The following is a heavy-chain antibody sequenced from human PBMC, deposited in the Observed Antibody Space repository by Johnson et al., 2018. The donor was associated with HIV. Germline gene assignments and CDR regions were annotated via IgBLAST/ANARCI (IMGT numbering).Heavy chain of an antibody. CDR2: INWNGGST. Sequence: VQLVESGGGVVRPGGSLRLSCAASGFTFDDYGMSWVRQAPGKGLEWVSGINWNGGSTGYADSVKGRFTISRGNAKNSLYLQMNSLRAEDTALYYCARGPTMRYCTNGVCYIGAFDIWGQGTMVTVSS. D-gene: IGHD2-8*01. CDR3: ARGPTMRYCTNGVCYIGAFDI. J-gene: IGHJ3*02. V-gene: IGHV3-20*04. CDR1: GFTFDDYG.